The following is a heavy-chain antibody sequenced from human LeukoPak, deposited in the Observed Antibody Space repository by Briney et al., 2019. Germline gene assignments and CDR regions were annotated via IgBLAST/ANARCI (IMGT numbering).Heavy chain of an antibody. Sequence: ASVKVSCKASGYTFTSYGISWVRQAPGQGLEWMGWISAYNGNTNYAQKLQGRVTMTTDTSTSTAYMELRSLRSDDTAVYYCARDSGSSWYGYYYYYYGMGVWGQGTTVTVSS. D-gene: IGHD6-13*01. CDR1: GYTFTSYG. CDR2: ISAYNGNT. CDR3: ARDSGSSWYGYYYYYYGMGV. J-gene: IGHJ6*02. V-gene: IGHV1-18*01.